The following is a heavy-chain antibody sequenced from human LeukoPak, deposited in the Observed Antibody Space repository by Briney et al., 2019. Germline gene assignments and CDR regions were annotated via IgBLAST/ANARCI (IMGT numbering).Heavy chain of an antibody. CDR2: IYYSGST. CDR3: ARVTGYRIEDYFDY. D-gene: IGHD6-13*01. V-gene: IGHV4-59*01. CDR1: GFTFSSYS. J-gene: IGHJ4*02. Sequence: GSLRLSCAASGFTFSSYSMNWVRQPPGKGLEWIGYIYYSGSTNYNPSLKSRVTISVETSKNEFSLKLRSVTAADTAVYYCARVTGYRIEDYFDYWGQGTLVTVSS.